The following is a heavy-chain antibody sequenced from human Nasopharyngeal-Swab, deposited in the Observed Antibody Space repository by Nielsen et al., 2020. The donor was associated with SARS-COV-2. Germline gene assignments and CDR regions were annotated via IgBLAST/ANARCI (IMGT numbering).Heavy chain of an antibody. D-gene: IGHD6-6*01. CDR1: GGSISSYY. CDR2: IYYSGST. Sequence: ESLKISCTVSGGSISSYYWSWIRQPPGKGLEWIGYIYYSGSTNYNPSLKSRVTISVDTSKNQFSLKLSSVTAADTAVYCCARVFKESSFSSSSGPFDYWGQGTLVTVSS. J-gene: IGHJ4*02. CDR3: ARVFKESSFSSSSGPFDY. V-gene: IGHV4-59*01.